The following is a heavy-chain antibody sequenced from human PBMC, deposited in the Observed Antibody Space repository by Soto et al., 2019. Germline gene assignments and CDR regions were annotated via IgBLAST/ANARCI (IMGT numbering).Heavy chain of an antibody. Sequence: GGSLRLSCAASGFTFSNYAIHWVRQAPGKGLEWVAVIASDGKDKRYADSVKGRFTISRDNSKNTVYLQMNSLRGEDSAVYYCAKDVAIAAADYFFDYWGQGSLVTVSS. D-gene: IGHD6-13*01. CDR3: AKDVAIAAADYFFDY. J-gene: IGHJ4*02. CDR2: IASDGKDK. V-gene: IGHV3-30*18. CDR1: GFTFSNYA.